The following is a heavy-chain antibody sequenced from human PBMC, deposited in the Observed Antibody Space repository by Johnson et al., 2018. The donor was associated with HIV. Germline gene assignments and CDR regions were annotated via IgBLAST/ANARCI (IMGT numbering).Heavy chain of an antibody. J-gene: IGHJ3*02. CDR3: ARACRDGYTCDVFDI. CDR2: ISGSGGST. V-gene: IGHV3-NL1*01. D-gene: IGHD5-24*01. Sequence: QVQLVESGGGVVQPGGSLRLSCAASGFTFNSYGMHWVRQAPGKGLEWVSAISGSGGSTYYADSVKGRFTISRDNSKNSLYLQMNSLRAEDTAVYYCARACRDGYTCDVFDIWGQGTLVTVSS. CDR1: GFTFNSYG.